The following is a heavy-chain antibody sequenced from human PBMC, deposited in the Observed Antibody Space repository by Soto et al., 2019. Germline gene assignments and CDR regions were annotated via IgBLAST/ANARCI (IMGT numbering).Heavy chain of an antibody. J-gene: IGHJ5*02. CDR3: ARYWYYDFWSGYSNNWFDP. CDR1: GGTFSSYA. CDR2: IIPIFGTA. D-gene: IGHD3-3*01. Sequence: SVKVSCKASGGTFSSYAISWVRQAPGQGLEWMGGIIPIFGTANYAQKFQGRVTITADKSTSTTYMELSSLRSEDTAVYYCARYWYYDFWSGYSNNWFDPWGQGTLVTVSS. V-gene: IGHV1-69*06.